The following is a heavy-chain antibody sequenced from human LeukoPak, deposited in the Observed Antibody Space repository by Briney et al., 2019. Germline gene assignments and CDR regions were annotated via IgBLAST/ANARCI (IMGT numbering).Heavy chain of an antibody. CDR3: ARENPYCSGGSCYSDY. D-gene: IGHD2-15*01. Sequence: SVKVSCKASGGTFSSYAISWVRQAPGQGLEWMGGIIPIFGTANYAQKFQGRVTITTDESTSTAYMELSSLRSEDTAVYYCARENPYCSGGSCYSDYWGQGTLVTVSS. V-gene: IGHV1-69*05. J-gene: IGHJ4*02. CDR2: IIPIFGTA. CDR1: GGTFSSYA.